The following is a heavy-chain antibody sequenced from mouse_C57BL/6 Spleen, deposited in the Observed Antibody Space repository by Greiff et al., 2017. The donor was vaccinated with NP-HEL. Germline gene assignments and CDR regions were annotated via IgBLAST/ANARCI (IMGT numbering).Heavy chain of an antibody. J-gene: IGHJ4*01. CDR3: ASFYDGYYDYYAMDY. Sequence: VQLQQSGPELVKPGASVKMSCKASGYTFTDYNMHWVKQSHGKSLEWIGYINPNNGGTSYNQKFKGKATLTVNKSSSTAYMELRSLTSEDSAVYYWASFYDGYYDYYAMDYWGQGTSVTVSS. CDR2: INPNNGGT. CDR1: GYTFTDYN. V-gene: IGHV1-22*01. D-gene: IGHD2-3*01.